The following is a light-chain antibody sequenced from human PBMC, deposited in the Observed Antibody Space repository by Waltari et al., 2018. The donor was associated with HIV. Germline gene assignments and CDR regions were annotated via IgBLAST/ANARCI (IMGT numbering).Light chain of an antibody. CDR1: SSNIGAGYD. J-gene: IGLJ3*02. Sequence: QSVLTQPPSVSGAPGQRVTISCPGSSSNIGAGYDVHWYQQLPGTAPQLLIVGTSKRPSGGPDRFSGSKSGTSASLAITGLQAEDEADYYCQSYDSSLSGWVFGGGTKLTVL. CDR3: QSYDSSLSGWV. CDR2: GTS. V-gene: IGLV1-40*01.